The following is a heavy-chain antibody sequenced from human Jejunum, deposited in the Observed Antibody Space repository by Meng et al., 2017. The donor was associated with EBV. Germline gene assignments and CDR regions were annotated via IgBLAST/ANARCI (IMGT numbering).Heavy chain of an antibody. CDR2: INQVGST. J-gene: IGHJ4*02. CDR1: GGSFGGYF. CDR3: ARSGAIIGVQGAPDY. Sequence: QVPLQEWGRGLLKPSETLSLTCAVSGGSFGGYFWTWIRQAPGKGLEWIGEINQVGSTNYNPSLKSRVTISVDTSNIQFSLKVTSVTAADTAVYYCARSGAIIGVQGAPDYWGQGTLVTVSS. D-gene: IGHD3-3*01. V-gene: IGHV4-34*01.